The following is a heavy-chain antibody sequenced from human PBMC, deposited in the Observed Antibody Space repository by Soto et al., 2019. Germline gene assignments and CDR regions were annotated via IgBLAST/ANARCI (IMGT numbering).Heavy chain of an antibody. CDR3: ARDPRRAVAQYFDY. Sequence: EVQLVESGGGLVQPGGSLRLSCVGSGFTFSDYWMSWVRLTPGKGLEWVANIKHDGTERHYVDSVEGRFTISRDNAKNSLYLQMNSLRVDDTAVYYCARDPRRAVAQYFDYWGQGTLVTVSS. D-gene: IGHD6-19*01. CDR2: IKHDGTER. CDR1: GFTFSDYW. J-gene: IGHJ4*02. V-gene: IGHV3-7*03.